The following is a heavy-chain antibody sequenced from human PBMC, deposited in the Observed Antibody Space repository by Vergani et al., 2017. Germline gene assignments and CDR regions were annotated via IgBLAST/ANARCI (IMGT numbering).Heavy chain of an antibody. Sequence: QVQLQESGPGLVKPSETLSLTCAVSGYSISSGYYWGWIRPPPGKGLEWIGSIYHSGSTYYNPSLKSRVTISVDTSKNQFSLKLSSVTAADTAVYYCARLGELPDWFWFDPWGQGTLVTVSS. CDR1: GYSISSGYY. CDR3: ARLGELPDWFWFDP. D-gene: IGHD1-7*01. J-gene: IGHJ5*02. V-gene: IGHV4-38-2*01. CDR2: IYHSGST.